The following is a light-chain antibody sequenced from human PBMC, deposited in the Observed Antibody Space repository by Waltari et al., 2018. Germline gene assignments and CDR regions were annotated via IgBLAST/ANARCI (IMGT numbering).Light chain of an antibody. CDR3: CSYVGGTSWV. V-gene: IGLV2-23*01. CDR1: SSDVGNFLL. CDR2: EGN. Sequence: QSALTQPASVSGSPGQSISISCPGSSSDVGNFLLLSWYQQHPGKAPKVIIYEGNKRPSGLSDRFSGSKSGNTASLTISGLQPGDEADYYCCSYVGGTSWVFGGGTKLTVL. J-gene: IGLJ3*02.